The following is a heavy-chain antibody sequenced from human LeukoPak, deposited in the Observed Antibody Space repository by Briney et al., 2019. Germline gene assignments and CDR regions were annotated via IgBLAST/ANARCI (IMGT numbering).Heavy chain of an antibody. CDR3: ASPLLGSYQGDFDY. Sequence: ASVKVSCKASGYTFTSYGISWVRQAPGQGLEWMGWISAYNGNTNYAQKLQGRVTITADKSTSTAYMELSSLRSEDTAVYYCASPLLGSYQGDFDYWGQGTLVTVSS. CDR1: GYTFTSYG. CDR2: ISAYNGNT. D-gene: IGHD1-26*01. V-gene: IGHV1-18*01. J-gene: IGHJ4*02.